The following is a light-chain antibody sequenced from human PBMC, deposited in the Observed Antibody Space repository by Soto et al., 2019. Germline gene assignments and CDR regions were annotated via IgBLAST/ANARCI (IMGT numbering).Light chain of an antibody. CDR1: SGHSSYA. Sequence: QPVLTQSPSASASLGALVKLTCTLSSGHSSYAIAWHQQQPEKGPRYLMKLNSDGSHYKGGGIPDRFSGSSSGAERYLTISSLQSEDEDDYYCQTWGTGIQVFGTATKLTVL. J-gene: IGLJ1*01. CDR2: LNSDGSH. CDR3: QTWGTGIQV. V-gene: IGLV4-69*01.